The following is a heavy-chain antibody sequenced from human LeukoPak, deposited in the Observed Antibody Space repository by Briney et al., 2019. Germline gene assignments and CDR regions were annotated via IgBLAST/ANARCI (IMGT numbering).Heavy chain of an antibody. CDR3: ARQEYCSGGSCYTWFDP. Sequence: GESLKISCKGSGYSINNYWIGWVRQMPGKGLEWMGIIYPADSDIRYSPSFQGQVTISADESISTAYLQWSSLKASDTAIYYCARQEYCSGGSCYTWFDPWGQGTLVTVSS. V-gene: IGHV5-51*01. J-gene: IGHJ5*02. CDR1: GYSINNYW. CDR2: IYPADSDI. D-gene: IGHD2-15*01.